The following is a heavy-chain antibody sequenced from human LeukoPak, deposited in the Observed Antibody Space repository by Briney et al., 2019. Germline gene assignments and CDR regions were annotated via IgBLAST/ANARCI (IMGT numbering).Heavy chain of an antibody. V-gene: IGHV3-23*01. CDR3: AKDTSIGRYCTNGVCCPFDY. D-gene: IGHD2-8*01. CDR2: ISDTGATT. CDR1: GFTFSSYA. J-gene: IGHJ4*02. Sequence: RGSLRLSCAGSGFTFSSYAMSWVRQAPGKGLEWVSAISDTGATTYDADSVKGRFTISRYNSRSTLYLQMNSLRAEDTALYYCAKDTSIGRYCTNGVCCPFDYWGQGTLVTLSS.